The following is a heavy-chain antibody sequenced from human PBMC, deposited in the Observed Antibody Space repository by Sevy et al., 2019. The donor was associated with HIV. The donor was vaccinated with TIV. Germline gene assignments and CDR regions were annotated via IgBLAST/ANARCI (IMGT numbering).Heavy chain of an antibody. CDR1: GFDFSIYS. CDR3: AREGCTKPHDY. J-gene: IGHJ4*02. Sequence: GGSLRLSCAASGFDFSIYSMSWVRQAPGKGLEWVSTLSFGCGKINYADSVKGRFTMSRDNSKGSVYLQMNSMGVEDTAVYYCAREGCTKPHDYWGQGTLVTVSS. V-gene: IGHV3-23*01. CDR2: LSFGCGKI. D-gene: IGHD2-8*01.